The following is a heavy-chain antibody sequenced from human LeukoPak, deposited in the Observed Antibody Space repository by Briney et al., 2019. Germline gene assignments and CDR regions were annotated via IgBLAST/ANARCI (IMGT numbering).Heavy chain of an antibody. V-gene: IGHV3-66*01. CDR2: IYSGGST. D-gene: IGHD4-17*01. Sequence: GGSLRLSCAASGFTVSSNYMSWVRQAPGKGLEWVSVIYSGGSTYYADSVKGRFTISRDNSKNTLYLQMNSLRAEDTAVYYCARVDYGDPYYYYGMDVWGQGTTVTVSS. J-gene: IGHJ6*02. CDR1: GFTVSSNY. CDR3: ARVDYGDPYYYYGMDV.